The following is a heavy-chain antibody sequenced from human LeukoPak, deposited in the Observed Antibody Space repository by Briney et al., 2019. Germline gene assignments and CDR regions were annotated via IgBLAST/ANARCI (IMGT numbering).Heavy chain of an antibody. CDR2: TWYDGSIR. CDR1: RFTLNTYG. D-gene: IGHD3-10*01. V-gene: IGHV3-33*01. CDR3: ARGYYGTGKFDY. J-gene: IGHJ4*02. Sequence: GGSLRLSCGPSRFTLNTYGIHWVRHAPGKGMEWVAVTWYDGSIRYYAGSVKGRFSVSRDNIKNTVYLQMNSLRAEDTAVYYCARGYYGTGKFDYWGQGTLVTVSS.